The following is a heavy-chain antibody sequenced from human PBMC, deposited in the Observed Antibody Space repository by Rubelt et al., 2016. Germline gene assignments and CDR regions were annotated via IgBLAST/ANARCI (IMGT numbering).Heavy chain of an antibody. CDR3: ARKRIASRGVWYFQH. V-gene: IGHV1-2*02. J-gene: IGHJ1*01. Sequence: RGLEWMGWINPNSGGTNYAQKFQGRVTMTRDTSISTAYMELSRLRSEDTAVYYCARKRIASRGVWYFQHWGQGTLVTVSS. D-gene: IGHD2-21*01. CDR2: INPNSGGT.